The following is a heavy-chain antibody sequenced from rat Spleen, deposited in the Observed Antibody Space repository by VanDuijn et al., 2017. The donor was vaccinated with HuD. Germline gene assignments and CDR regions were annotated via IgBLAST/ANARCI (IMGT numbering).Heavy chain of an antibody. CDR3: ARYNNGFAY. CDR1: GFTFSNYY. CDR2: ITHDGRST. D-gene: IGHD1-10*01. V-gene: IGHV5-29*01. Sequence: EVQLVESDGGLVQPGRSLKLSCAASGFTFSNYYMAWVRQAPTKGLEWVATITHDGRSTYYRDSVKGRFTISRDNAKSTLYLQMDSLRSEDTATYYCARYNNGFAYWGQGTLVTVSS. J-gene: IGHJ3*01.